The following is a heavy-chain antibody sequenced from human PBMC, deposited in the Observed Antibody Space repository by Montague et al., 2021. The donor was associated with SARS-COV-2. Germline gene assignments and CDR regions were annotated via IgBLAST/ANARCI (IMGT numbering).Heavy chain of an antibody. D-gene: IGHD2-21*02. CDR2: INHSGIT. Sequence: SETLSLTCTVSGDSISSDYWSWIRQPPGKGLEWIGYINHSGITTYNPSLQSRVTILVDTSKNQFSLKLSSVSAADTAVYYCAREVINVVVVTPIPQYHYYGMDVWGQGTTVTVSS. J-gene: IGHJ6*02. V-gene: IGHV4-59*01. CDR1: GDSISSDY. CDR3: AREVINVVVVTPIPQYHYYGMDV.